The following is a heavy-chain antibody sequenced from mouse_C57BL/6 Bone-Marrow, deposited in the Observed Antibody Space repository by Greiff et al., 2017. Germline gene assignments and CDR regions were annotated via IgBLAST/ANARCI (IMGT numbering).Heavy chain of an antibody. J-gene: IGHJ2*01. D-gene: IGHD1-1*01. CDR2: IYPRSGNT. CDR3: AREGDYYGSSYFDY. V-gene: IGHV1-81*01. Sequence: QVQLQQSGAELARPGASVKLSCKASGYTFTSYGISWVKQRTGQGLEWIGEIYPRSGNTYYNEKFKGKATLTADKSSSTAYMELRSLTSEDSAVYFCAREGDYYGSSYFDYWGQGTTLTGSS. CDR1: GYTFTSYG.